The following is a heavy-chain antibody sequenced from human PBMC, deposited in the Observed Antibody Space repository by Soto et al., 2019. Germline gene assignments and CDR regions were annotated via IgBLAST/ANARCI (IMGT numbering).Heavy chain of an antibody. V-gene: IGHV4-39*01. CDR2: IYYSGST. D-gene: IGHD6-13*01. Sequence: SETLSLTCTVSGGSISSSSYYWGWIRQPPGKGLEWIGSIYYSGSTYYNPSLKSRVTISVDTSKNQFSLKLSSVTAADTAVYYCAKTIGGIAAAGTDFDYWGQGTLVTVSS. CDR3: AKTIGGIAAAGTDFDY. CDR1: GGSISSSSYY. J-gene: IGHJ4*02.